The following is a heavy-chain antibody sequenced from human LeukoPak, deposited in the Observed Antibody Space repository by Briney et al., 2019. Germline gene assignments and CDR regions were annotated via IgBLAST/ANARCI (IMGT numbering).Heavy chain of an antibody. CDR1: GFTFSSYS. CDR2: VNREGSDK. V-gene: IGHV3-7*01. D-gene: IGHD3-16*01. J-gene: IGHJ6*02. CDR3: ARDGVPGGRDV. Sequence: PGGSLRLSCAASGFTFSSYSMNWARQAPGEGLEWVANVNREGSDKNYVDSVKGRFTISRDNAKNSLYLQMNSLRVEDTAVYYCARDGVPGGRDVWGQGTTVTVS.